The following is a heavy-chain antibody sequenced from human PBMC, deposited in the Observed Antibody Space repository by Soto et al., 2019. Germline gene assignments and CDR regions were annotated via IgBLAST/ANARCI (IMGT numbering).Heavy chain of an antibody. Sequence: SETLSLTCTVSGGSIRSSTYYWGWIRQPPGKGLEWIGSIYYSGSTHYNPSLKSRVTMSVDKSKNQFSLKLNSVNAADTADYYCARTSYYDSTGYYNLDVWGPGTTVTVSS. D-gene: IGHD3-22*01. CDR3: ARTSYYDSTGYYNLDV. J-gene: IGHJ6*02. CDR2: IYYSGST. CDR1: GGSIRSSTYY. V-gene: IGHV4-39*07.